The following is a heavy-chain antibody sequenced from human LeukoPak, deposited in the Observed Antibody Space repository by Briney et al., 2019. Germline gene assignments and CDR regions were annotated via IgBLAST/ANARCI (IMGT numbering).Heavy chain of an antibody. CDR3: AREIVVVPAARVGAFDI. CDR2: IYSGGST. V-gene: IGHV3-53*01. Sequence: GGTVRLSCAASGFTVSSDYMSWVRQAPGKGLEWVSVIYSGGSTYYADSVKGRFTISRDNSKNTLYLQMNSLRAEDTAVYYCAREIVVVPAARVGAFDIWGQGTMVTVSS. J-gene: IGHJ3*02. D-gene: IGHD2-2*01. CDR1: GFTVSSDY.